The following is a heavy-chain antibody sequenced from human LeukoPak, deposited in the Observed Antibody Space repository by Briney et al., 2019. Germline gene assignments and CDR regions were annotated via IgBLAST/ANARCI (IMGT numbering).Heavy chain of an antibody. Sequence: SETLSLTCTVSGGSISSCCWSWIRQPPGKGLEWIGYIYYSGSTNYNPSLKSRVTISVDTSKNQFSLKLSSVTAADTAVYYCARTVDSSGYYLAYDYWGQGTLVTVSS. J-gene: IGHJ4*02. V-gene: IGHV4-59*08. D-gene: IGHD3-22*01. CDR2: IYYSGST. CDR1: GGSISSCC. CDR3: ARTVDSSGYYLAYDY.